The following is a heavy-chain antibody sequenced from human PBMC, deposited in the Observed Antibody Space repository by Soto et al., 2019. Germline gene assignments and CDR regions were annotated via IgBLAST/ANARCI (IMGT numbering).Heavy chain of an antibody. Sequence: QVQLVESGGGVVQPGRSLRLSCAASGFTFSSYGMHWVRQAPGKGLEWVAVISYDGSNKYYADSVKRRFTISRDNSKNTLYLQMNRLRADDTAVYYCAMLRTGIAVAGRDYWGQGNLVTVSS. CDR1: GFTFSSYG. D-gene: IGHD6-19*01. V-gene: IGHV3-30*03. J-gene: IGHJ4*02. CDR3: AMLRTGIAVAGRDY. CDR2: ISYDGSNK.